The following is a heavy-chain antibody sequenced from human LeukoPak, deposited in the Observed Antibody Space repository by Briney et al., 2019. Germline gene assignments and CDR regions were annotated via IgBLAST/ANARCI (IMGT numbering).Heavy chain of an antibody. Sequence: EASVKVSCKASGGTFSSYAISWVRQAPGQGLEWMGGIIPTFGTANYAQKFQGRVTITTDDSTSTAYMELSSLRSEDTAVYYCARGRTDGLFDYWGQGTLVTVSS. D-gene: IGHD5-24*01. J-gene: IGHJ4*02. CDR3: ARGRTDGLFDY. V-gene: IGHV1-69*05. CDR1: GGTFSSYA. CDR2: IIPTFGTA.